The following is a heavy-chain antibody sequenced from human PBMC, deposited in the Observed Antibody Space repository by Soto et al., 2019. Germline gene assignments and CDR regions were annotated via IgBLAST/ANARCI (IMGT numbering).Heavy chain of an antibody. V-gene: IGHV1-46*03. Sequence: QVQLVQSGAEVKKSGASVKVSCKASGYTFTSYYMHWVRQAPGQGLEWMGIINPSGGSTSYAQKFQGRVTMTRDTSTSTVYRERSSLRSEDTAVYYCARDGGTKYSNYPFDYWGQGTLVTVSS. CDR1: GYTFTSYY. J-gene: IGHJ4*02. D-gene: IGHD4-4*01. CDR2: INPSGGST. CDR3: ARDGGTKYSNYPFDY.